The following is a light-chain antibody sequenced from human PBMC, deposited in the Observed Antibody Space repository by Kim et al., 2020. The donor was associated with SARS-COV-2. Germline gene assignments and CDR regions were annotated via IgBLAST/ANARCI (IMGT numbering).Light chain of an antibody. Sequence: SASVGDSVTLTCRASQDISNYLAWFQLTPGKAPKSLIYAASRLHTGVPSRFSGSHSGTDFTLTISGLQPEDFATYFCQHYHSYPYTFGQGTKLEI. V-gene: IGKV1-16*01. CDR2: AAS. CDR3: QHYHSYPYT. J-gene: IGKJ2*01. CDR1: QDISNY.